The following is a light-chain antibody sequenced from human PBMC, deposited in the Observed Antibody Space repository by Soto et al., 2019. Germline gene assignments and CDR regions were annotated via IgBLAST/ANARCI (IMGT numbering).Light chain of an antibody. CDR1: QRIENY. V-gene: IGKV1-39*01. CDR3: QQYRGT. CDR2: SVS. Sequence: DIQMTPSPSSLSASVGDRVTITCRTSQRIENYLNWYQLTPGKAPNLLIYSVSSLQSGVPSRFSGSGSGTEFTLTISSLQPDDFAPYYCQQYRGTFGQGTKVDIK. J-gene: IGKJ1*01.